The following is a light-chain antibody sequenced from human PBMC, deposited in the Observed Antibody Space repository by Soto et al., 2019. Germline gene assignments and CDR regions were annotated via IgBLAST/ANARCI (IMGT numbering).Light chain of an antibody. Sequence: LTQPASVSGSPGQSITISCTGTSSDVGSYNLVSWYQQHPGKAPKLMIYEVSKRPSGVSNRFSGSKSGNTASLTISGLQAEDEAGYYCCSYAGSSTPYVFGTGTKVTVL. J-gene: IGLJ1*01. CDR1: SSDVGSYNL. V-gene: IGLV2-23*02. CDR2: EVS. CDR3: CSYAGSSTPYV.